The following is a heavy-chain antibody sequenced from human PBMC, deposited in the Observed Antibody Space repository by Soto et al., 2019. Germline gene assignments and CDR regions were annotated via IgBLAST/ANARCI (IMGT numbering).Heavy chain of an antibody. CDR3: ARGSGIVALPGELQDVNYDY. Sequence: QVQLQQWGAGLVKPSETLSLSCAVYGQSFSGHSWAWIRQPPGKGLEWSGETNESGSTYYNPSLKSRVTISTDTSKNQFSLKLSSVSAADTAAYFCARGSGIVALPGELQDVNYDYWGQETLVNVSS. CDR2: TNESGST. J-gene: IGHJ4*02. CDR1: GQSFSGHS. V-gene: IGHV4-34*01. D-gene: IGHD2-21*01.